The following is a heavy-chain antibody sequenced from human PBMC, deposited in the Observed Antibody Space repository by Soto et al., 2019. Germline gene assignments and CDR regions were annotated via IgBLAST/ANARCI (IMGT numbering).Heavy chain of an antibody. D-gene: IGHD3-9*01. CDR3: ARGPDYDILTGYYL. V-gene: IGHV3-30-3*01. J-gene: IGHJ4*02. CDR2: ISYDGSNK. CDR1: GFTFSSYA. Sequence: LRLSCAASGFTFSSYAMHWVRQAPGKGLEWVAVISYDGSNKYYADSVKGRFTISRDNSKNTLYLQMNSLRAEDTAVYYCARGPDYDILTGYYLWGQGTLVTSPQ.